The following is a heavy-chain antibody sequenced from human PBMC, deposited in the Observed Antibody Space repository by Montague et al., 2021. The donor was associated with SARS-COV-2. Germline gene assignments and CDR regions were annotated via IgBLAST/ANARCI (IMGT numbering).Heavy chain of an antibody. CDR3: AHVGMACSGGSCSPKIKDWYFDL. CDR1: GFSLSTSGVG. D-gene: IGHD2-15*01. J-gene: IGHJ2*01. CDR2: IYWDDDK. Sequence: PALVKPTQTLTLTCTFSGFSLSTSGVGVGWIRQPPGKALEWLALIYWDDDKRYSPSLKSRLTITKDTSKNRVVLTMTNMDPVDTATYYCAHVGMACSGGSCSPKIKDWYFDLGGRGTLVTVSS. V-gene: IGHV2-5*02.